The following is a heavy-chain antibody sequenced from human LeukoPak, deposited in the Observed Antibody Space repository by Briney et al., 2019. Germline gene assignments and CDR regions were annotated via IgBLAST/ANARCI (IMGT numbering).Heavy chain of an antibody. CDR2: IYYSGGT. D-gene: IGHD2-15*01. Sequence: SETLSLTCSVSGGSISSRNYYWGWIRQPPGKKLEWIGSIYYSGGTYYNPSLKSRVTISVDKSKNQFSLKLRSVTAADTAVYYCARPLSLGYCSGGSCYGRGAWFDRWGQGTLVTVSS. J-gene: IGHJ5*02. CDR3: ARPLSLGYCSGGSCYGRGAWFDR. CDR1: GGSISSRNYY. V-gene: IGHV4-39*07.